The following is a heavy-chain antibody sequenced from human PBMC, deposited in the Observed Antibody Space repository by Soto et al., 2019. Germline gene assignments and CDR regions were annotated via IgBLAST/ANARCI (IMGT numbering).Heavy chain of an antibody. J-gene: IGHJ6*02. CDR1: GFTFTSSA. D-gene: IGHD3-3*01. Sequence: SVKVSCKAPGFTFTSSAVQWVRQARGQRLEWIGWIVVGSGNTNYAQKFQERVTITRDMSTSTAYMELSSLRSEDTAVYYCAGRYDFWSGYXSERFYYGMGVWG. CDR3: AGRYDFWSGYXSERFYYGMGV. V-gene: IGHV1-58*01. CDR2: IVVGSGNT.